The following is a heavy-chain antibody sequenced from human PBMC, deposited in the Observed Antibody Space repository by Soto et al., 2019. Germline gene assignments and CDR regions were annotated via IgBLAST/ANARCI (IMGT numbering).Heavy chain of an antibody. D-gene: IGHD6-13*01. CDR2: IIPIFGTA. CDR3: ARGSAGAAASPPGRYYYYGMDV. Sequence: QVQLVQSGAEVKKPGSSVKVSCKASGGTFSSYAISWVRQAPGQGLEWMGGIIPIFGTANYAQKFQGRVTITADESTSTAYMEVSSMRSEDTAVYYCARGSAGAAASPPGRYYYYGMDVWGQGTTVTVSS. CDR1: GGTFSSYA. J-gene: IGHJ6*02. V-gene: IGHV1-69*01.